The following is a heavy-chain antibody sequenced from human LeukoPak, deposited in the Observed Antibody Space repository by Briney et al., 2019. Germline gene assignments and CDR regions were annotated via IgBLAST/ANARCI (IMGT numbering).Heavy chain of an antibody. Sequence: PSETLSLTCTVSGGSISSSSYYWGWIRQPPGKGLEWIGSIYYSGSTYYNPSLKSRVTISVDTSKNQFSLKLSSVTAADTAVYYCARHATPKRYDILTGYYPDYWGQGTLVTVSS. CDR2: IYYSGST. CDR3: ARHATPKRYDILTGYYPDY. V-gene: IGHV4-39*01. CDR1: GGSISSSSYY. D-gene: IGHD3-9*01. J-gene: IGHJ4*02.